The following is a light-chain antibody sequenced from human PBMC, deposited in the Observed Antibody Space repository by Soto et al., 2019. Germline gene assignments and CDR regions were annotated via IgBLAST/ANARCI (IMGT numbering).Light chain of an antibody. V-gene: IGKV1-6*01. CDR3: LQDYNFPWT. CDR2: AAS. Sequence: AIQMTQSPSSLSASLGDRVTITCRASQGIGNDLGWYHQKPGNAPRLLIYAASNLQSGVPSRFSGSGSGTDFTLTISSLQPEDSATYYCLQDYNFPWTCGQGTKVEIK. CDR1: QGIGND. J-gene: IGKJ1*01.